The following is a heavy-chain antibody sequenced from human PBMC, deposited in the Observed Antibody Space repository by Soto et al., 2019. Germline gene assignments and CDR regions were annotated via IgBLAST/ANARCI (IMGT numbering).Heavy chain of an antibody. CDR1: GGSISSYY. V-gene: IGHV4-59*08. CDR3: ARRWGRSFDY. CDR2: IYYSGST. Sequence: QVQLQESVPGLVKPSATLSLTCTVSGGSISSYYWSWIRQPPGKGLEWIGYIYYSGSTNYNPSLKSRVTISVDTSKNQFSLKLSSVTAADTAVYYCARRWGRSFDYWGQGTLVTVSS. D-gene: IGHD2-15*01. J-gene: IGHJ4*02.